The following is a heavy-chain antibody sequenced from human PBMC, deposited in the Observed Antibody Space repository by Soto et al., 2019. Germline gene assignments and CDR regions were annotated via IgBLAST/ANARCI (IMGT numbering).Heavy chain of an antibody. V-gene: IGHV4-39*01. Sequence: PSETLSLTCNVSGVSISDTSYYWGWIRQPPGKGLEWIGTIYFNGNTFYNPSLKSRLTISVDTSKNQISLRLTSVTAADTAVYYCARQRYYWGQGTLVTVSS. CDR3: ARQRYY. J-gene: IGHJ4*02. CDR2: IYFNGNT. CDR1: GVSISDTSYY.